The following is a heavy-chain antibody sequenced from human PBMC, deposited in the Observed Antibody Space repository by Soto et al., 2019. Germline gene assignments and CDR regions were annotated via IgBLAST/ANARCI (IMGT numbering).Heavy chain of an antibody. CDR3: ARSQSYSGYDYDEDYYYGMDV. V-gene: IGHV3-33*01. J-gene: IGHJ6*02. Sequence: QVQLVESGGGVVQPGRSLRLSCAASGFTFSSYGMHWVRQAPGKGLEWVAVIWYDGSNKYYADSVKGRFTISRDNSKNTLYLQMNSLRAEDTAVYYCARSQSYSGYDYDEDYYYGMDVWGQGTTVTVSS. CDR2: IWYDGSNK. CDR1: GFTFSSYG. D-gene: IGHD5-12*01.